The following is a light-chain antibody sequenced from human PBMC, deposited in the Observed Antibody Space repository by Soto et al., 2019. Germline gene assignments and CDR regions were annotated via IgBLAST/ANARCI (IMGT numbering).Light chain of an antibody. V-gene: IGKV3-15*01. CDR2: ATS. J-gene: IGKJ4*01. CDR1: QSIGIN. CDR3: QQYGDWPLT. Sequence: EIVLTQSPATLSVSPGERATLSCRVSQSIGINFAWYQQKPGQAPRLLIFATSTRATGVPARFSGSGSGTEFTLTISSLQSEDFAVYYCQQYGDWPLTFGVGAKVEIE.